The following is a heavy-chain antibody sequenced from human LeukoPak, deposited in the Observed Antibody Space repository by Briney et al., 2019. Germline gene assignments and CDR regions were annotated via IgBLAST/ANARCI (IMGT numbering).Heavy chain of an antibody. CDR1: GYY. Sequence: ASVKVSCKASGYYMHWVRQAPGQGLEWMGWISSYNGNTNYAQKLQGRVTMTTDTSTSTAYMELRSLRSDDTAVYYCARVWGDSSGWNYRLDYWGQGTLVTVSS. CDR2: ISSYNGNT. CDR3: ARVWGDSSGWNYRLDY. V-gene: IGHV1-18*04. D-gene: IGHD6-19*01. J-gene: IGHJ4*02.